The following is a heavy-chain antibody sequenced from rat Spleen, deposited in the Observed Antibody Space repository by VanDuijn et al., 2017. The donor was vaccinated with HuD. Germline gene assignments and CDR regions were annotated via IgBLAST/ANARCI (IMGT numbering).Heavy chain of an antibody. CDR2: MWSGGST. V-gene: IGHV2S63*01. J-gene: IGHJ2*01. Sequence: VQLKESGPGLVQPSQTLSLTCTVSGFSLTDYSVHWVRQPPGKGLEWMGVMWSGGSTAYNSALKSRLNISRDTSKSQVFLKMSGLQTEDTATYYCVRDGGFDYWGQGVMVTVSS. CDR3: VRDGGFDY. CDR1: GFSLTDYS.